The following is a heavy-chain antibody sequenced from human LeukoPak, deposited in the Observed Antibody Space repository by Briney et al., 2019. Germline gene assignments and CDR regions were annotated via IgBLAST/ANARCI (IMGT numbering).Heavy chain of an antibody. CDR3: AKGPPFSSSWYFDY. D-gene: IGHD6-13*01. CDR2: IRSGGGSS. J-gene: IGHJ4*02. CDR1: GFTFSSHD. V-gene: IGHV3-23*01. Sequence: GGSLRLSCAASGFTFSSHDMSWVRQAPGKGLEWVSAIRSGGGSSFYADSVKGRFTISRDNPKSTLYLQMNSLRAEDTAVYYCAKGPPFSSSWYFDYWAQGTLVTVSS.